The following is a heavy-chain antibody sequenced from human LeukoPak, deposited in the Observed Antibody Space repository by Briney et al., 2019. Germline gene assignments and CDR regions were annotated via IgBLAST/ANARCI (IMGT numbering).Heavy chain of an antibody. J-gene: IGHJ4*02. CDR1: GGSISSYQ. D-gene: IGHD4-23*01. V-gene: IGHV4-59*01. Sequence: SETLSLTCTVSGGSISSYQWSWLRQPPGKGLEWIGNIYDSESANYNPSLKSRVVISVDTSKNQFSLNLTPVTAADTAVYYCARVGVDYSGNVLKYFFDYWGQGTLVTVSS. CDR3: ARVGVDYSGNVLKYFFDY. CDR2: IYDSESA.